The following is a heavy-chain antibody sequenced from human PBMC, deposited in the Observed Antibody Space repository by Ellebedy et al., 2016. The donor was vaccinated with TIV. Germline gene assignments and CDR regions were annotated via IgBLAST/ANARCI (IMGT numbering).Heavy chain of an antibody. CDR3: ARRGQSSGPYWAFDI. CDR2: INPNSGGT. CDR1: GYSFTGYY. J-gene: IGHJ3*02. Sequence: AASVKVSCKASGYSFTGYYMHWVRQAPGQGLEWMGWINPNSGGTKYVQNFQGWVTMNRDTSISTAYMDLSRLTSDDTAVYYCARRGQSSGPYWAFDIWGQGTMVTVSS. D-gene: IGHD6-19*01. V-gene: IGHV1-2*04.